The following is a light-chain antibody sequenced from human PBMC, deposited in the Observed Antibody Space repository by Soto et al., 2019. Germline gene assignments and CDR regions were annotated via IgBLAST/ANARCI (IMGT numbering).Light chain of an antibody. J-gene: IGLJ1*01. V-gene: IGLV2-14*01. Sequence: QSVLTQPASLSGSPGQSITISCTGTSSDVGGYEFVSWYQQHPGKAPKLMIYEVSNRPSGVSSRFSGSKSGNTASLTISGLQAEDEADYYCGSYTGSIYVFGTGTKVTVL. CDR1: SSDVGGYEF. CDR3: GSYTGSIYV. CDR2: EVS.